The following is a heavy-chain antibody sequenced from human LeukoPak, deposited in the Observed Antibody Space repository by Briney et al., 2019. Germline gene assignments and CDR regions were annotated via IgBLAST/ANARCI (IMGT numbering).Heavy chain of an antibody. D-gene: IGHD3-9*01. CDR3: TTDGRYFDWLLRPGAFDI. CDR2: IKSKTDGGTT. CDR1: GFTFSNAW. V-gene: IGHV3-15*01. J-gene: IGHJ3*02. Sequence: GGSLRLSCAASGFTFSNAWMSWVRQAPGKGLEWVVRIKSKTDGGTTDYAAPVKGRLTISRDDSKNTLYLQMNSLKTEDTAVYYCTTDGRYFDWLLRPGAFDIWGQGTMVTVSS.